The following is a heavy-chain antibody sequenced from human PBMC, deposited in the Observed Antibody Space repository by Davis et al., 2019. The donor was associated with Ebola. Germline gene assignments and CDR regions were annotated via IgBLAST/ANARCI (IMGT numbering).Heavy chain of an antibody. J-gene: IGHJ6*02. Sequence: PGGSLRLSCAASGFTFNKYEMNWVRQAPGKGLEWISSIDTSGNINYADSVKGRFTISRDNAKNSLYLQMNSLRAEDTAVYYCARDVGVVPAAMTLDVWGPGTTVTVS. CDR1: GFTFNKYE. CDR3: ARDVGVVPAAMTLDV. V-gene: IGHV3-69-1*02. CDR2: IDTSGNI. D-gene: IGHD2-2*01.